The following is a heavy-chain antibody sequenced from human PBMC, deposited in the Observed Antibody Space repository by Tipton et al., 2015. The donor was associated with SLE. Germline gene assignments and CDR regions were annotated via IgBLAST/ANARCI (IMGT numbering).Heavy chain of an antibody. CDR2: IYYSGST. D-gene: IGHD7-27*01. CDR3: ARGTKLGNHYYYYYMDV. J-gene: IGHJ6*03. V-gene: IGHV4-59*01. CDR1: GGSISSYY. Sequence: TLSLTCTVSGGSISSYYWSWIRQPPGKGLEWIGYIYYSGSTNYNPSLKSQVTISVDTSKNQFSLKLSSVTAADTAVYYCARGTKLGNHYYYYYMDVWGKGTTVTVSS.